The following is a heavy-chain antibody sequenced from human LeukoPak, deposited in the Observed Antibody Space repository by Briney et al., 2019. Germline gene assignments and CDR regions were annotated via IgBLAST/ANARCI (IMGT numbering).Heavy chain of an antibody. CDR2: IYWDDDK. CDR1: GFSLSTSGVG. Sequence: SGPTLLQPTPTLTLTFTFSGFSLSTSGVGVGWIRQPPGKALEWLSLIYWDDDKRYSPSLKSRLTIPKHPSKNQVVLTMTNMDPVDTATYYCAHLGGVIRFDYWGQGTLVTVSS. J-gene: IGHJ4*02. D-gene: IGHD3-16*01. V-gene: IGHV2-5*02. CDR3: AHLGGVIRFDY.